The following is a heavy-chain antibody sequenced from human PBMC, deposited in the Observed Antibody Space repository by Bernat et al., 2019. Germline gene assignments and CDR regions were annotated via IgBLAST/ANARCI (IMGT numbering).Heavy chain of an antibody. CDR2: IKSKSDVGTA. V-gene: IGHV3-15*01. CDR3: VADV. Sequence: EVQLLESGGGLVKPGGSLRLSCAASGFSFDKSWMSWVRQPPGKGLEWVGNIKSKSDVGTAEYAAPVKGRFTISRDDLRSTVYLQMNSLKREDTAVYYCVADVWGKGTTVTVSS. CDR1: GFSFDKSW. J-gene: IGHJ6*04.